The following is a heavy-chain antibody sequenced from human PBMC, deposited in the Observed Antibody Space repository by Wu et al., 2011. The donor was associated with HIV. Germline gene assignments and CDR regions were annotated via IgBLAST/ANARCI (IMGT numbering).Heavy chain of an antibody. CDR2: INAYNVKT. Sequence: QVHLEQSGAEVKKPGASVRISCKASGYTFGSYTIAWARQAPGQGLEWLGWINAYNVKTNYAQEFQGRVAMTRETSTSTAYMELRSLRSDDTAVYYCARLKEWFGDFAGSGRVFDFWGQGTLVAVST. CDR3: ARLKEWFGDFAGSGRVFDF. V-gene: IGHV1-18*01. CDR1: GYTFGSYT. D-gene: IGHD3-10*01. J-gene: IGHJ4*02.